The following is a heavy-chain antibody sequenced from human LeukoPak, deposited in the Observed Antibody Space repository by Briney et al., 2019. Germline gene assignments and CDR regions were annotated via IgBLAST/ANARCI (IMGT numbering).Heavy chain of an antibody. D-gene: IGHD3-10*01. CDR3: ARLTMVRGDPNWFDP. V-gene: IGHV4-4*02. CDR2: IYRSGST. CDR1: GGSISSSNW. J-gene: IGHJ5*02. Sequence: SGTLSLTCAVSGGSISSSNWWSWVRQPPGKGLEWIGEIYRSGSTNYNPSLKSRVTISVDKSKNQFSLKLSSVTAADTAVYYCARLTMVRGDPNWFDPWGQGTLVTVSS.